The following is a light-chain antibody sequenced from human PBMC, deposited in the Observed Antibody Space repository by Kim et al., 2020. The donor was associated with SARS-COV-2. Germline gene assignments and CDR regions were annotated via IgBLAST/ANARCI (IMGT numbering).Light chain of an antibody. J-gene: IGLJ1*01. CDR3: QAWDSQQGV. Sequence: SYELTQPPSVSVSPGQTASITCSGDKLGDKYACWYQQKPGQSPVLVIYQDSKRPSGIPERFSGSNSGNTATLTISGTQAMDEADYYCQAWDSQQGVFGTG. CDR1: KLGDKY. CDR2: QDS. V-gene: IGLV3-1*01.